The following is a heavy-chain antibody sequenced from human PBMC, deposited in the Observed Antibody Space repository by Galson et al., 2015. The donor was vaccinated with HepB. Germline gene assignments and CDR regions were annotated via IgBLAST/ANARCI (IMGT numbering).Heavy chain of an antibody. Sequence: TLSLTCSVSGGSINSGGYSWSWIRQPPGKGLEWIGYIYHSGGTYYNPSLKSRVTISVDRSKNQFSLKLTSVTAADTAVYYCARAGDFWRGFFDYWGQGTLVTVSS. D-gene: IGHD3-3*01. CDR2: IYHSGGT. CDR1: GGSINSGGYS. CDR3: ARAGDFWRGFFDY. J-gene: IGHJ4*02. V-gene: IGHV4-30-2*01.